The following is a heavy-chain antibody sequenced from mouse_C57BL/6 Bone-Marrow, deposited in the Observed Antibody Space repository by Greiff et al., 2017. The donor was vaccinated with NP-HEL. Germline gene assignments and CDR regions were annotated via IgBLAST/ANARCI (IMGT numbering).Heavy chain of an antibody. CDR1: GYSFTGYY. V-gene: IGHV1-42*01. Sequence: EVQLQQSGPELVKPGASVKISCKASGYSFTGYYMNWVKQSPEKSLEWIGEINPSTGGTTYNQKFKAKATLTVDKSSSTAYMQLKSLTSEDSAVYYCARGNDYEWFAYWGQGTLVTVSA. CDR3: ARGNDYEWFAY. CDR2: INPSTGGT. D-gene: IGHD2-4*01. J-gene: IGHJ3*01.